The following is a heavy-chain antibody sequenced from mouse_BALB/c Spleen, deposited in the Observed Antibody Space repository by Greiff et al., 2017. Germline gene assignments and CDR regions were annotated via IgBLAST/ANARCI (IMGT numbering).Heavy chain of an antibody. CDR3: ARDRDYYGSSSIAY. V-gene: IGHV3-6*02. CDR2: ISYDGSN. CDR1: GYSITSGYY. J-gene: IGHJ3*01. Sequence: ESGPGLVKPSQSLSLTCSVTGYSITSGYYWNWIRQFPGNKLEWMGYISYDGSNNYNPSLKNRISITRDTSKNQFFLKLNSVTTEDTATYYCARDRDYYGSSSIAYWGQGTLVTVSA. D-gene: IGHD1-1*01.